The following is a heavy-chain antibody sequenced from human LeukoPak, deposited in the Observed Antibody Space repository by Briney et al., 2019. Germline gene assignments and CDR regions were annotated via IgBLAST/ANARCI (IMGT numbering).Heavy chain of an antibody. D-gene: IGHD7-27*01. CDR1: GFTFSNFA. CDR3: AKVQFNWGPIDY. J-gene: IGHJ4*02. Sequence: WGSLRLSCAASGFTFSNFAIRWVRQVPGKGLEWVSSIDGSGDKTHYPDSVRGRFTVSRDNSKNTLYLQMNSLRVEDTATYFCAKVQFNWGPIDYWGQGTPVIVSS. CDR2: IDGSGDKT. V-gene: IGHV3-23*01.